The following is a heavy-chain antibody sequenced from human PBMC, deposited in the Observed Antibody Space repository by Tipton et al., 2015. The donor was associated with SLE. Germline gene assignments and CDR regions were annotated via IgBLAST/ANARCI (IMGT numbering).Heavy chain of an antibody. CDR2: ISGSGGST. CDR3: AKGKNWGSSYYFDY. CDR1: GFTFSSYW. D-gene: IGHD7-27*01. J-gene: IGHJ4*02. V-gene: IGHV3-23*01. Sequence: SLRLSCAASGFTFSSYWMSWVRQAPGKGLEWVSTISGSGGSTYYADSVKGRFTISRDNSKNTLYLQMNSLRAEDTAVYYCAKGKNWGSSYYFDYWGQGTLVTVSS.